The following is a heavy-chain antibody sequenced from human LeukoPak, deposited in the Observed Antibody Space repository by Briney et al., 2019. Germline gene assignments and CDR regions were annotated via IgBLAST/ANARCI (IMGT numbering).Heavy chain of an antibody. CDR3: ARRPAIIMDRGVVYYFDS. V-gene: IGHV4-39*01. CDR1: GDSISSSNSY. CDR2: IYYSGST. J-gene: IGHJ4*02. Sequence: SETLSLTCTVSGDSISSSNSYWGWIRQPPGKGLEWFGTIYYSGSTYYNPSLRSRVSISLDTSKKQFSLKLTSVTAADTAVYYCARRPAIIMDRGVVYYFDSWGQGILVTVSS. D-gene: IGHD3-10*01.